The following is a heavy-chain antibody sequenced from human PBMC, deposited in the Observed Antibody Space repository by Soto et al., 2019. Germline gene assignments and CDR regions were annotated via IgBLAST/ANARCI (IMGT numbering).Heavy chain of an antibody. CDR2: IYNSVST. D-gene: IGHD4-4*01. J-gene: IGHJ5*02. CDR3: VRNATSATTSWGGKDYRWFGP. Sequence: PSETLSLTCAVSGDSAINTHYWAWIRQPPGKGLEWIGSIYNSVSTPYNPSLKSRVTMSVDTSRNQFSLRLSSVTAADTAVSSCVRNATSATTSWGGKDYRWFGPWGQGTKSTVSS. V-gene: IGHV4-38-2*01. CDR1: GDSAINTHY.